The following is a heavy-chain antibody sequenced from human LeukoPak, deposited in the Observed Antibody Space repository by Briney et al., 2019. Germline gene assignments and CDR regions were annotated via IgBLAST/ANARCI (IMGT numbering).Heavy chain of an antibody. D-gene: IGHD1-1*01. V-gene: IGHV3-23*01. CDR1: EFPFSTFA. J-gene: IGHJ4*02. Sequence: PGGSLRLSCVGSEFPFSTFAMSWVRQAPGKGLEWVSDISGRGGSTYIADSVKGRFTVSRDNSKNTLYLQMDSLRAEDTAVYYCAKASWVSNADAVLWGQGTLVTVSS. CDR2: ISGRGGST. CDR3: AKASWVSNADAVL.